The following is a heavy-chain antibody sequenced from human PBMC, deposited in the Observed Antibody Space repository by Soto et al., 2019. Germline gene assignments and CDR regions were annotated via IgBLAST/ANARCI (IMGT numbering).Heavy chain of an antibody. CDR1: GYTFTSYY. CDR2: INPSGGST. CDR3: ARDGDFTSLRYYYYGMDV. V-gene: IGHV1-46*01. J-gene: IGHJ6*02. Sequence: QVQLVQSGAEVKKPGASVKVSCKASGYTFTSYYMHWVRQAPGQGLEWLGIINPSGGSTSYAQKFQGRVTMTRDTSTSTVYMELSSLRSEDTAVYYCARDGDFTSLRYYYYGMDVWGQGTTVTVSS. D-gene: IGHD3-10*01.